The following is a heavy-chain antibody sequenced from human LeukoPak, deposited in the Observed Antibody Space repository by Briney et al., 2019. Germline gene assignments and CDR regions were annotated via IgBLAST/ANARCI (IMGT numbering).Heavy chain of an antibody. CDR1: GFIFSSYR. V-gene: IGHV3-7*01. CDR2: IKQDGSEK. J-gene: IGHJ6*03. CDR3: EEWDYMDV. Sequence: GGSLRLSCAASGFIFSSYRMSWVRQAPGKGLEWVANIKQDGSEKYYVDSVKGRFSISRDNAKNSLYLKMNSLRAEDTAVYYCEEWDYMDVWGKGTAVIVSS. D-gene: IGHD1-26*01.